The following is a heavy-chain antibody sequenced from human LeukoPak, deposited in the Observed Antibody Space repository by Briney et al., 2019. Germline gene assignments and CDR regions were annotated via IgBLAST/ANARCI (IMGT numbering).Heavy chain of an antibody. J-gene: IGHJ4*02. D-gene: IGHD3-10*01. Sequence: GGSLRLSCAASGFIFSSHWMSWVRQAPGKGLEWVANIKHDGTEQYFVDSVKGRFTISRDNAKNSLFLQMNSLRAEDTAVYYCARGSLSSGSHYGDYWGQGTLVTVSS. CDR1: GFIFSSHW. CDR2: IKHDGTEQ. V-gene: IGHV3-7*02. CDR3: ARGSLSSGSHYGDY.